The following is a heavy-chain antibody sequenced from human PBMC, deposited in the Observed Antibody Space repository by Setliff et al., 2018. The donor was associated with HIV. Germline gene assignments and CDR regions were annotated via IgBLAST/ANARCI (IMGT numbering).Heavy chain of an antibody. V-gene: IGHV4-59*11. CDR1: GGSISSHY. CDR2: IYYSGST. Sequence: SETLSLTCTVSGGSISSHYWSWIRQPPGKGLEWIGYIYYSGSTSYSPSLKSRVTISLDTSKNQFSLKLSSVTAADTAVYYCARDRGRRGQLWLHFDYWGQGTLVTVSS. J-gene: IGHJ4*02. D-gene: IGHD5-18*01. CDR3: ARDRGRRGQLWLHFDY.